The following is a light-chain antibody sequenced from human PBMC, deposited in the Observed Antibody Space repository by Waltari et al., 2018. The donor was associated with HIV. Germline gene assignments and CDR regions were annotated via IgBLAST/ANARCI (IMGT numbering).Light chain of an antibody. CDR2: ENN. CDR3: GTWDSSLSGGV. J-gene: IGLJ1*01. Sequence: QSVLTQPPSVSAAPGQKVTISCSGSSSNIGKNSVSWYQHLPGTAPQLLIYENNKRPSGIPDRFSGSKSGTSATLGITGLQTGDEADYYCGTWDSSLSGGVFGTGTKVTVL. V-gene: IGLV1-51*01. CDR1: SSNIGKNS.